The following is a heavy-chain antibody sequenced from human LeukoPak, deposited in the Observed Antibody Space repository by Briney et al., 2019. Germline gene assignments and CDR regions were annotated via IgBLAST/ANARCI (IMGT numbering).Heavy chain of an antibody. CDR1: GFTFSRSW. J-gene: IGHJ3*02. CDR3: VKDRDWNDDDDAFDI. D-gene: IGHD1-1*01. CDR2: INEDGSEI. V-gene: IGHV3-7*01. Sequence: PGGSLRLSCAASGFTFSRSWMTWVCQAPGKGLEWVASINEDGSEIHYVDSVKGRFTISRDNAKDSLYLQMNSLRAEDTAVYYCVKDRDWNDDDDAFDIWGQGTMVTVSS.